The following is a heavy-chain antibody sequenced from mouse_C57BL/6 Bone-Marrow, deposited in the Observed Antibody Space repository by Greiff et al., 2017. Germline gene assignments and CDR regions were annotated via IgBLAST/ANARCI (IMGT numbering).Heavy chain of an antibody. CDR3: ARSAHYYGSSWYFAV. V-gene: IGHV1-64*01. D-gene: IGHD1-1*01. J-gene: IGHJ1*03. CDR1: GYTFTSYW. Sequence: VQLQQPGAELVKPGASVKLSCKASGYTFTSYWMHWVKQRPGQGLEWIGMIHPNSGSTNYNEKFKSKATLTVDKSSSTAYMQLSSLTSEDSAVYYCARSAHYYGSSWYFAVWGTGTTVTVSA. CDR2: IHPNSGST.